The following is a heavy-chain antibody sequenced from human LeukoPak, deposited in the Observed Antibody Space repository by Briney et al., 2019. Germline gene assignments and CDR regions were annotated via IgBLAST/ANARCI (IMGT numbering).Heavy chain of an antibody. CDR3: ARQSDGGNWRYY. D-gene: IGHD4-23*01. Sequence: KASETLSLTCIVSGGSISSGGYYWSRIRQHPGKGLEWIGYIYYSGSTYYNPSLKSRVTISVDTSKNQFSLKLSSVTAADTAVYYCARQSDGGNWRYYWGQGTLVTVSS. CDR1: GGSISSGGYY. CDR2: IYYSGST. V-gene: IGHV4-31*03. J-gene: IGHJ4*02.